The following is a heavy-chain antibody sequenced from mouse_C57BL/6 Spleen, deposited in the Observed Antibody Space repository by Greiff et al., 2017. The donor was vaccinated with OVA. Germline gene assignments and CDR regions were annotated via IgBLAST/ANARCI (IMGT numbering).Heavy chain of an antibody. Sequence: QVQLQQPGAELVKPGASVKMSCKASGYTFTSYWITWVKQRPGQGLEWIGDIYPGSGSTNYNEKFKSKATLTVDTSSSTAYMQLSSLTSEDSAVYYCARSGVYSNSLCYYDVWGTGTTVTVSS. D-gene: IGHD2-5*01. CDR1: GYTFTSYW. CDR2: IYPGSGST. V-gene: IGHV1-55*01. CDR3: ARSGVYSNSLCYYDV. J-gene: IGHJ1*03.